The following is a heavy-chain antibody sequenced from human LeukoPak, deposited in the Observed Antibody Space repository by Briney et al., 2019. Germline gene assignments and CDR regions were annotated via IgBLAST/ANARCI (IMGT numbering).Heavy chain of an antibody. V-gene: IGHV4-59*01. J-gene: IGHJ4*02. Sequence: SETLSLTCTVSGDSINHDYWSWLRQPPGKGLEWIGYISYSGSTTYNPSLQSRVTISADTSRNQFSLILSSVTAADTAVYHCARSGGNTRFDYWGQGTLVTVSS. CDR1: GDSINHDY. D-gene: IGHD4-23*01. CDR2: ISYSGST. CDR3: ARSGGNTRFDY.